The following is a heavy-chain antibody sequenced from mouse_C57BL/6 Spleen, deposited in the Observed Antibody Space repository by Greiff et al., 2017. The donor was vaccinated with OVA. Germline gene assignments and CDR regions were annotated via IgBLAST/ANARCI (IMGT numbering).Heavy chain of an antibody. CDR1: GYAFSSYW. J-gene: IGHJ4*01. CDR2: IYPGDGDT. D-gene: IGHD2-4*01. V-gene: IGHV1-80*01. CDR3: ARRWAYDYDYYAMDY. Sequence: QVQLQQSGAELVKPGASVKISCKASGYAFSSYWMNWVKQRPGKGLEWIGQIYPGDGDTNYNGKFKGKATLTADKSSSTAYMQLSSLTSEDSAVYFCARRWAYDYDYYAMDYWGQGTSVTVSS.